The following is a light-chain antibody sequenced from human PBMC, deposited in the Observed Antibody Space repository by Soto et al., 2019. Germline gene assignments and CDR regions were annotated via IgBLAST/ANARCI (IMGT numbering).Light chain of an antibody. CDR3: QQCGTSPLT. J-gene: IGKJ4*01. Sequence: EIVLTQSPGTLSLSPGERATLSCRASQSVTSSYLAWYQQKPGQAPRLLIYGASSRATGIPDRFSGSGSGTDFTLTICRLEPEDFAVYYCQQCGTSPLTFGGGTKVEIK. CDR1: QSVTSSY. CDR2: GAS. V-gene: IGKV3-20*01.